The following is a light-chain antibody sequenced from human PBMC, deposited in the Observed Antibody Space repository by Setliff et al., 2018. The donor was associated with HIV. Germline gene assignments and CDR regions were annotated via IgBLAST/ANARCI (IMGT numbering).Light chain of an antibody. V-gene: IGLV2-11*01. J-gene: IGLJ1*01. Sequence: QSALAQPRSVSGSPGQSVTNSCTGTSSDVGGYNYVSWYQHLPGKAPKLMIYDVTKRPSGVPDRFSGSKSGNTASLTISGLQSEDEADYYCCSYAGSYTSLYVFGTGTKVTVL. CDR2: DVT. CDR1: SSDVGGYNY. CDR3: CSYAGSYTSLYV.